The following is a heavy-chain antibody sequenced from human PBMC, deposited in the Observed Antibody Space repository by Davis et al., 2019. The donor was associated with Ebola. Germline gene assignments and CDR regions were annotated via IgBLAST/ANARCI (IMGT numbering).Heavy chain of an antibody. D-gene: IGHD2-21*01. Sequence: AASVKVSCKASGYTFTNYAMHWVRQAPGQRLEWMGWINAGNGNTKYSQKFQGRVTITRDTSASTAYMELSSLRSEDTAVYYCARSNRHIVVVLLMDVWGQGTTVTVSS. CDR1: GYTFTNYA. CDR3: ARSNRHIVVVLLMDV. J-gene: IGHJ6*02. CDR2: INAGNGNT. V-gene: IGHV1-3*01.